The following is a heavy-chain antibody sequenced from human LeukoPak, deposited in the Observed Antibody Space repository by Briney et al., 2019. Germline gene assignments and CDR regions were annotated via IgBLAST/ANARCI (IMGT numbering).Heavy chain of an antibody. J-gene: IGHJ4*02. CDR1: GFTFSSYA. Sequence: PGGSLRLSCAASGFTFSSYAMSWVRQAPGKGLEWVSAISGSGGSTYYADSVKGRFIISRDNGKNSLYLQMNSLRAEDTAVYYCARHPLLDYWGQGTLVTVSS. V-gene: IGHV3-23*01. CDR3: ARHPLLDY. CDR2: ISGSGGST.